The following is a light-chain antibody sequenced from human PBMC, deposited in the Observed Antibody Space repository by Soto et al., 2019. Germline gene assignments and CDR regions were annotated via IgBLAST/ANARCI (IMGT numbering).Light chain of an antibody. V-gene: IGLV2-8*01. CDR1: SSDVGGYNY. Sequence: QSALTQPPSASGSPGQSVAISCTGTSSDVGGYNYVSWYQQHPGKAPKLMIYEVNKRPSGVPDRFSGSKSGNTASLTVSGLQAEDEADYYCSSYTSSFRRVFGTGTKVTVL. CDR3: SSYTSSFRRV. CDR2: EVN. J-gene: IGLJ1*01.